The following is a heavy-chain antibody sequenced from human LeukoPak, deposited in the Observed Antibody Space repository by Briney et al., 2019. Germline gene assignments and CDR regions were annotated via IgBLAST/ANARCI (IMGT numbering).Heavy chain of an antibody. D-gene: IGHD3-10*01. CDR3: AKDMTPHVLLWFEELLGFDY. J-gene: IGHJ4*02. V-gene: IGHV3-23*01. Sequence: GGSLRLSCAASGFTFSSYAMSWVRQAPGKGLEWVSAISGSCGSTYYADSVKGRFTISRDNSKNTLYLQMNSLRAEDTAVYYCAKDMTPHVLLWFEELLGFDYWGQGTLLTVSS. CDR1: GFTFSSYA. CDR2: ISGSCGST.